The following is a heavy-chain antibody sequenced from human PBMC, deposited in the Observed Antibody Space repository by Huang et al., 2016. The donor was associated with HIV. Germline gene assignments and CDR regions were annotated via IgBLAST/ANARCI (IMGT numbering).Heavy chain of an antibody. D-gene: IGHD2-8*01. V-gene: IGHV3-30-3*01. CDR3: ARGSRSNGVSSFDY. CDR1: GFTFSSYA. CDR2: ISYDGSNK. Sequence: QVQLVESGGGVVQPGRSLRLSCAASGFTFSSYAMHWVRQAPGKGLEWVAVISYDGSNKDYADAVKCRFTISRDNSKNTLYLQMNSRRAEDTAVYYCARGSRSNGVSSFDYWGQGTLVTVSS. J-gene: IGHJ4*02.